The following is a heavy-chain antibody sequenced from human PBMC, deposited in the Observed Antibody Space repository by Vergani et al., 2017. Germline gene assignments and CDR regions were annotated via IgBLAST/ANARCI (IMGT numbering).Heavy chain of an antibody. CDR1: GFTFSSYG. CDR3: ARDEAAAGTNFDY. J-gene: IGHJ4*02. V-gene: IGHV3-33*01. CDR2: IWYDGSNK. Sequence: QVQLVESGGGVVQPGRSLRLSCAASGFTFSSYGMHWVRQAPGKGLEWVAVIWYDGSNKCYADSVKGRFTISRDNSKNTLYLQMNSLRAEDTAVYYCARDEAAAGTNFDYWGQGTLVTVSS. D-gene: IGHD6-13*01.